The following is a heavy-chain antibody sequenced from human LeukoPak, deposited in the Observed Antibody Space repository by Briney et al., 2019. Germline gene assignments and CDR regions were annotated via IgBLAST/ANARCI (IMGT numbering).Heavy chain of an antibody. J-gene: IGHJ5*02. Sequence: SETLSLTCTVSGGSIRSSSYQWGWLRQPPGKGLEWIGTINYSGSTYYNPSLKSRVTISVDTAKNQFSLKLTSVTAADTAVYYCGRHPSSLYRGSGCTWFAPWGQGTLVTVSS. CDR1: GGSIRSSSYQ. V-gene: IGHV4-39*01. CDR3: GRHPSSLYRGSGCTWFAP. CDR2: INYSGST. D-gene: IGHD3-22*01.